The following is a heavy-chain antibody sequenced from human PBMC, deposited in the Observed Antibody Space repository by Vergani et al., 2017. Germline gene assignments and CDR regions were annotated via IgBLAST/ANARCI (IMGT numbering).Heavy chain of an antibody. D-gene: IGHD6-19*01. V-gene: IGHV3-30*01. CDR3: AKVGYSSGSRYYYYYMDV. CDR2: ISYDGSNK. Sequence: QVQLVESGGGVVQPGRSLRLSCAASGFTFSSYAMHWVRQAPGKGLEWVAVISYDGSNKYYADSVKGRFTISRDNSKNTLYLQMNSLRAEDTAVYYCAKVGYSSGSRYYYYYMDVWGKGP. CDR1: GFTFSSYA. J-gene: IGHJ6*03.